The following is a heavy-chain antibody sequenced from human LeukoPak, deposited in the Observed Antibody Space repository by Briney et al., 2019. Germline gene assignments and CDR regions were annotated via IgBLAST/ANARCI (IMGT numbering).Heavy chain of an antibody. CDR3: ARVPRYCSSTSCYTGVDY. D-gene: IGHD2-2*02. Sequence: PSETLSLTCAVYGGSFSGYYWSWIRQPPGKGLEWIGEINHSGSTNYNPSLKSRVTTSVDTSKNQFSLKLSSVTAADTAVYYCARVPRYCSSTSCYTGVDYWVQGTLVTVSS. CDR2: INHSGST. V-gene: IGHV4-34*01. CDR1: GGSFSGYY. J-gene: IGHJ4*02.